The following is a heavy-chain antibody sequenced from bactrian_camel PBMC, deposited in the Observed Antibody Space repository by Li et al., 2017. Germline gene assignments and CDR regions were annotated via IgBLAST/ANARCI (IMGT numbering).Heavy chain of an antibody. CDR2: HGTDGST. D-gene: IGHD6*01. V-gene: IGHV3S53*01. CDR3: ATVGSWTYNYY. CDR1: GGSFS. Sequence: HVQLVESGGGSVQAGGSLRLSCAQYGGSFSMAWFRQAPGKGREGVAAHGTDGSTMYDDSVKGRFTISSNYAKNTVYLQMNSLKSEDTALYYCATVGSWTYNYYWGQGTQVTVS. J-gene: IGHJ4*01.